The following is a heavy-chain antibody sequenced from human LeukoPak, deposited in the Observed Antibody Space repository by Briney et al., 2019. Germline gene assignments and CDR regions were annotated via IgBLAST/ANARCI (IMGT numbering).Heavy chain of an antibody. CDR1: GFSFSSYW. J-gene: IGHJ4*02. CDR2: INSDGRST. V-gene: IGHV3-74*03. D-gene: IGHD2-15*01. CDR3: ARDQLYCSGGICYFDY. Sequence: PGGSLRLSCAASGFSFSSYWMRWVRQAPGEGLVWVSRINSDGRSTTSADSVKGRFTISRDNAKNTLYLQMNSLRTEDTAVYYCARDQLYCSGGICYFDYWGQGTLVTVSS.